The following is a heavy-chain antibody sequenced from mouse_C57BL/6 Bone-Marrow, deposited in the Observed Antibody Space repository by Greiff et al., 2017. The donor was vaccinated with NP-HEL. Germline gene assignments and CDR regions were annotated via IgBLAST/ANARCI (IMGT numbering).Heavy chain of an antibody. CDR2: IWTGGGT. CDR3: ARNLGLYDYDAWFAY. J-gene: IGHJ3*01. Sequence: QVQLKQSGPGLVAPSQSLSITCTVSGFSLTSYAISWVRQPPGKGLEWLGVIWTGGGTNYNSALKSRLSISKDNSKSQVFLKMNSLQTDDTARYYCARNLGLYDYDAWFAYWGQGTLVTVSA. V-gene: IGHV2-9-1*01. CDR1: GFSLTSYA. D-gene: IGHD2-4*01.